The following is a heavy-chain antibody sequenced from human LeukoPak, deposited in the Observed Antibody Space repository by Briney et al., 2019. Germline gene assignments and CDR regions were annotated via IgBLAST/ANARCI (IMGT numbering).Heavy chain of an antibody. CDR2: IYDSGTT. J-gene: IGHJ4*02. V-gene: IGHV4-59*12. CDR3: ARGGDRRGFDY. Sequence: SETLSLTCTVSGGSISSYYWSWIRQPPGKGLEWFGYIYDSGTTYYSPALQSRVTISVDTSDNKFSLKLRSLTAADTAVYYCARGGDRRGFDYWGQGTLVTVSS. CDR1: GGSISSYY. D-gene: IGHD1-14*01.